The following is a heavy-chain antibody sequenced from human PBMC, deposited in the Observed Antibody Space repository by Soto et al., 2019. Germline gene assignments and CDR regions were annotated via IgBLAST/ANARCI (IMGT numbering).Heavy chain of an antibody. J-gene: IGHJ3*02. CDR2: IYHSGST. CDR1: GGSINSVSYS. Sequence: SETLSLTCAVSGGSINSVSYSWSWIRQPPGKGLELIGYIYHSGSTNLNPSLKSRVTISVDTSTNQFSLQLNSVTAADTAVYFCARGELRGDAFDXWGQGTIVTVS. D-gene: IGHD1-26*01. V-gene: IGHV4-30-2*01. CDR3: ARGELRGDAFDX.